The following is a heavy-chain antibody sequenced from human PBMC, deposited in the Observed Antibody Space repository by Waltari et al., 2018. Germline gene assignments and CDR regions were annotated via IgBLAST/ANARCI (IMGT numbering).Heavy chain of an antibody. D-gene: IGHD6-13*01. J-gene: IGHJ4*02. CDR3: ARNIAAGTGIGY. CDR2: IYYSGST. V-gene: IGHV4-39*01. CDR1: GGSISISSYY. Sequence: QLQLQESGPGLVKPSETLSLTCTVSGGSISISSYYLGWFGSIYYSGSTYYNPSLKSRVTISVDTAKNQFSLKLSSVTAADTAVYYCARNIAAGTGIGYWGQGTLVTVSS.